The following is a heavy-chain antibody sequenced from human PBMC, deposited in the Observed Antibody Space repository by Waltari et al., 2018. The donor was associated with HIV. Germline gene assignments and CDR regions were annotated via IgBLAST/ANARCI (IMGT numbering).Heavy chain of an antibody. Sequence: QLQLQESGPGLVKPSETLSLTCTVSGGSIRSSSYYWGWIRQPPGKGLEWIGSIYYSGSTYYNPSLKSRVTISVDTSKNQFSLKLSSVTAADTAVYYCARIAAAVPDYWGQGTLVTVSS. CDR2: IYYSGST. CDR1: GGSIRSSSYY. V-gene: IGHV4-39*01. D-gene: IGHD6-13*01. CDR3: ARIAAAVPDY. J-gene: IGHJ4*02.